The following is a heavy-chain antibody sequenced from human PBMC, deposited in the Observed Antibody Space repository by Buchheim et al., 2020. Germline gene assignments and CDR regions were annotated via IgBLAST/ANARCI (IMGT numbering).Heavy chain of an antibody. Sequence: QVTLKESGPALVKPPQTLTLTCTFSGFSLSTSGMRVSWIRQPPGKALEWLARIDWDDDKFYSTSLKPRPTISKDTSKNQAVLTMTNMDPVDTATYYCVFGELLFDYWGQGTL. CDR1: GFSLSTSGMR. V-gene: IGHV2-70*04. CDR3: VFGELLFDY. D-gene: IGHD3-10*01. CDR2: IDWDDDK. J-gene: IGHJ4*02.